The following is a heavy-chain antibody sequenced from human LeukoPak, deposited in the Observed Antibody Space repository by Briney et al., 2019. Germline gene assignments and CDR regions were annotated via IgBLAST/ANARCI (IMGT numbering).Heavy chain of an antibody. Sequence: ASVKVSCKASGYTFTSYDINWVRQATGQGLEWMGWMNPNSGNTGYAQKLQGRVTMTTDTSTSTAYMKLRSLRSDDTAVYYCARAERGYDILTGYSKYYFDYWGQGTLVIVSS. D-gene: IGHD3-9*01. CDR1: GYTFTSYD. CDR3: ARAERGYDILTGYSKYYFDY. J-gene: IGHJ4*02. CDR2: MNPNSGNT. V-gene: IGHV1-8*01.